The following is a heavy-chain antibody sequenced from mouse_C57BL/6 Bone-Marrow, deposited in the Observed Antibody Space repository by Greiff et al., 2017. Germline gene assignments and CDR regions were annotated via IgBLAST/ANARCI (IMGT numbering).Heavy chain of an antibody. CDR2: INPGSGGT. D-gene: IGHD2-4*01. V-gene: IGHV1-54*01. J-gene: IGHJ3*01. CDR3: AREGSYYDYDGGFAY. Sequence: VQLQQSGAELVRPGTSVKVSCTASGYAFTNYLIEWVKQRPGQGLEWIGVINPGSGGTNYNEKFKGKATLTADKSSSTAYMQLSSLTSEDSAVYCCAREGSYYDYDGGFAYWGQGTLVTVSA. CDR1: GYAFTNYL.